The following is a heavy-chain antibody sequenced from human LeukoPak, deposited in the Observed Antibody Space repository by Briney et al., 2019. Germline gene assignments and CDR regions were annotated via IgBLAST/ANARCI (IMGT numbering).Heavy chain of an antibody. CDR3: ARDPHYDILTDPGDI. CDR1: GYTFTSYG. D-gene: IGHD3-9*01. V-gene: IGHV1-18*01. CDR2: ISAYNGNT. J-gene: IGHJ3*02. Sequence: GASVKVSCKASGYTFTSYGISWVRQAPGQGLEWMGWISAYNGNTNYAQKLQGRVTMTTDTSTSTAYMELRSLRSDDTAVYYCARDPHYDILTDPGDIWGQGTMVTVSS.